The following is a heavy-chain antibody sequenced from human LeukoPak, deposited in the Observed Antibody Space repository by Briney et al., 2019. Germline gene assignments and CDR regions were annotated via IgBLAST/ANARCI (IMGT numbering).Heavy chain of an antibody. V-gene: IGHV3-74*01. CDR2: INSDGSTI. Sequence: GGSLRLSCTASGFTFSYYWMYWVRQAPGKGLVWVSRINSDGSTINYADSVKGRFTISRDNSKNTLYLQMNSLRAEDTAVYYCARDLAVRGKFNYMDVWGKGTTVTVSS. CDR1: GFTFSYYW. CDR3: ARDLAVRGKFNYMDV. D-gene: IGHD3-10*01. J-gene: IGHJ6*03.